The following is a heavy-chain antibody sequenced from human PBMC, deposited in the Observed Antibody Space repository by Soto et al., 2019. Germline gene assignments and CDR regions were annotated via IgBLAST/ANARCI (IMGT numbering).Heavy chain of an antibody. J-gene: IGHJ4*02. Sequence: PGGSLRLSCAASGFTFSSYAMHWVRQAPGKGLEWVALISYDGSNKYYADSVKGRFTISRDNSKNTLYLQMNSLRAEDTAVYYCARYKRDLRFLEWSYYFGYWGQGTLVTVSS. V-gene: IGHV3-30-3*01. CDR2: ISYDGSNK. CDR3: ARYKRDLRFLEWSYYFGY. D-gene: IGHD3-3*01. CDR1: GFTFSSYA.